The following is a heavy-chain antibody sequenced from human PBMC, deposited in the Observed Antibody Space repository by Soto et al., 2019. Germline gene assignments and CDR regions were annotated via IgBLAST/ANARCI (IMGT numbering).Heavy chain of an antibody. CDR2: ISYDGSNK. Sequence: QVQLVESGGGVVQPGRSLRLSCAASGFTFSSYGMHWVRQAPGKALEWVAVISYDGSNKYYADSVKGRFTISRDNSKNTLYLQMNSLRVEDTAVYYCAKGPPEGAQPAGFDYWGQGTLVTVSS. V-gene: IGHV3-30*18. D-gene: IGHD1-26*01. CDR1: GFTFSSYG. J-gene: IGHJ4*02. CDR3: AKGPPEGAQPAGFDY.